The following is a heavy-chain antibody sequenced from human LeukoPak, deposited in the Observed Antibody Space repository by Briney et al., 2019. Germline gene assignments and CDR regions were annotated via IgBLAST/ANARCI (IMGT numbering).Heavy chain of an antibody. CDR1: GFSFGTYA. V-gene: IGHV3-23*01. CDR3: AKDFRHIVLVSAAIPGY. J-gene: IGHJ4*02. CDR2: VSGSGDTT. Sequence: GGSLRLSCAASGFSFGTYAMSWVRQAPGKGLEWISGVSGSGDTTHYTDSEKGRFTISRDNSKNTLYLQMNGLRADDTAVYYCAKDFRHIVLVSAAIPGYWGQGTLVTVSS. D-gene: IGHD2-2*01.